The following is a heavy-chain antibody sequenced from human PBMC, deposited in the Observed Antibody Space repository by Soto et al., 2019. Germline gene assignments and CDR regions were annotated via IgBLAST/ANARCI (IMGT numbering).Heavy chain of an antibody. J-gene: IGHJ6*02. CDR2: IYYSGST. V-gene: IGHV4-59*08. CDR3: ARQDLYYYGMDV. Sequence: QVQLQESGPGLVKPSETLSLTCTVSGGSISSYYWSWIRQPPGKGLEWIGYIYYSGSTNYNPSLKSRVTISVDTSMNHFSRTLSSVTAAYTAVYYCARQDLYYYGMDVWGQGTTVTVSS. CDR1: GGSISSYY.